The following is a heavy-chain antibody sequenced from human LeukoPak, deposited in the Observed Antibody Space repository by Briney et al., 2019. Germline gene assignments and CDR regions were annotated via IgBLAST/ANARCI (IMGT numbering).Heavy chain of an antibody. V-gene: IGHV7-4-1*02. CDR3: ARDDIVVVVAATTPLGY. D-gene: IGHD2-15*01. J-gene: IGHJ4*02. CDR2: INTNTGNP. CDR1: GYTFTSYA. Sequence: ASVKVSCKASGYTFTSYAMNWVRQAPGQGLEWMGWINTNTGNPTYAQGFTGRFVFSLDTSVSTAYLQISSLKAEDTAVYYCARDDIVVVVAATTPLGYWGEGTLVTVSS.